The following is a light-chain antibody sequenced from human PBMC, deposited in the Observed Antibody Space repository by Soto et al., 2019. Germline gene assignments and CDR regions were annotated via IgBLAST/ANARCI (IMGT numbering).Light chain of an antibody. V-gene: IGLV1-44*01. CDR2: SNN. Sequence: QSVLTQPPSASGTPGQRVTISCSGGSSNIGDNTVNWYQQLPGTAPKLLIYSNNQRPSGVLDRFSGSKSGTSASLAISGLQSEDEADYYCAAWDDSLFWVFGGGTKLTVL. J-gene: IGLJ3*02. CDR1: SSNIGDNT. CDR3: AAWDDSLFWV.